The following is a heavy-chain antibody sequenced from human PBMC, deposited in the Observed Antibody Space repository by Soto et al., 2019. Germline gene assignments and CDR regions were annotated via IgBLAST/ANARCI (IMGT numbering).Heavy chain of an antibody. CDR1: GGSFSGYY. CDR2: INHSGST. V-gene: IGHV4-34*01. CDR3: ARVVVAAKWWWFDP. Sequence: SETLSLTCAVYGGSFSGYYWSWIRQPPGKGLEWIGEINHSGSTNYNPSLKSRVTISVDTSKNQFSLKLSSVTAADTAVYYCARVVVAAKWWWFDPWGQGTLVTVSS. D-gene: IGHD2-15*01. J-gene: IGHJ5*02.